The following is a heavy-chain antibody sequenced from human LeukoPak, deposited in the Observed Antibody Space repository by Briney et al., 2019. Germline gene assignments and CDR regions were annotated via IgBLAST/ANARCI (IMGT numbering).Heavy chain of an antibody. CDR2: INHSGST. J-gene: IGHJ3*02. CDR3: ATYCSGGSCYSNSPDAFDI. D-gene: IGHD2-15*01. V-gene: IGHV4-34*01. Sequence: SETLSLTCAVYGGSFSGYYWSWIRQPPGKGLEWIGEINHSGSTNYNPSLKSRVTISVDTSKNQFSLKLSSVTAADTAVYYCATYCSGGSCYSNSPDAFDIWGQGTMVTVSS. CDR1: GGSFSGYY.